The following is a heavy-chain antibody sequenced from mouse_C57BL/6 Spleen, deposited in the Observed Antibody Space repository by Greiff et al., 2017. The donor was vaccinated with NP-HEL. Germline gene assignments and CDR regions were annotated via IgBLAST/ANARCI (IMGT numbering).Heavy chain of an antibody. D-gene: IGHD1-1*01. CDR2: IDPEDGET. CDR1: GFNIKDYY. CDR3: ARSPRLRYYAMDY. Sequence: VQLKESGAELVKPGASVKLSCTASGFNIKDYYMHWVKQRTEQGLEWIGRIDPEDGETKYAPKFQGKATITADTSSNTAYLQLSSLTSEDTAVYYCARSPRLRYYAMDYWGQGTSVTVSS. J-gene: IGHJ4*01. V-gene: IGHV14-2*01.